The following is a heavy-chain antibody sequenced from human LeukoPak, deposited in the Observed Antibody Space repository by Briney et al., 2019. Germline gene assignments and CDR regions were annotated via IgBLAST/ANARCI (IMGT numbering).Heavy chain of an antibody. CDR3: ARLDIVSGMDV. CDR1: AGTFSSYA. Sequence: SGNVSCTASAGTFSSYAISRVRQAPGQGLEWMGGIIPIFGTANYAQTFQGRVTITADESTSTAYMELSSLRSEDTAVYCGARLDIVSGMDVWGKGTTVTVSS. J-gene: IGHJ6*04. V-gene: IGHV1-69*13. D-gene: IGHD2-15*01. CDR2: IIPIFGTA.